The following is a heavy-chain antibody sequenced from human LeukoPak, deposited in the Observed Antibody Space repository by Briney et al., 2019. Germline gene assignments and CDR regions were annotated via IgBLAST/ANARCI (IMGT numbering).Heavy chain of an antibody. D-gene: IGHD3-10*01. Sequence: ASVKVSCKASGYTFTSYGISWVRQAPGQGLEWMGWISAYNGNTNYAQKLRGRVTMTTDTSTSTAYMELRSLRSDDTAVYYCARDSSVSMVRGVQPDYWGQGTLVTVSS. J-gene: IGHJ4*02. CDR3: ARDSSVSMVRGVQPDY. CDR2: ISAYNGNT. V-gene: IGHV1-18*01. CDR1: GYTFTSYG.